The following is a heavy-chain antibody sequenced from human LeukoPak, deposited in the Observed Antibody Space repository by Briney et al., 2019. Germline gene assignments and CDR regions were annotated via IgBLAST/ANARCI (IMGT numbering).Heavy chain of an antibody. V-gene: IGHV4-34*01. CDR1: GGSFIAYY. CDR3: AGGSMWPTILVVPAAITDI. Sequence: SETLSFTVAVYGGSFIAYYWSWSRQPPGKGLEWIREINHSGSTNYNPSLKSRITISVDTSKNQLSLKLSSVTATDTAVCYCAGGSMWPTILVVPAAITDIWGQGTMVTVSS. J-gene: IGHJ3*02. D-gene: IGHD2-2*01. CDR2: INHSGST.